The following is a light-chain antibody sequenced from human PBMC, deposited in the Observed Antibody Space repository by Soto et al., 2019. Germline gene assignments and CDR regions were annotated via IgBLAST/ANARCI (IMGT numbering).Light chain of an antibody. CDR3: QQYGSSRRTLT. Sequence: EFVLTQSPGTLSLSPGERATLSCRASQSVSSSYLAWYQQKPGQAPRLLLYGASGRATGIPDRFSGSGSGTDFTLTISRLEPEDFAVYYCQQYGSSRRTLTFGGGTKVEIK. CDR1: QSVSSSY. CDR2: GAS. V-gene: IGKV3-20*01. J-gene: IGKJ4*01.